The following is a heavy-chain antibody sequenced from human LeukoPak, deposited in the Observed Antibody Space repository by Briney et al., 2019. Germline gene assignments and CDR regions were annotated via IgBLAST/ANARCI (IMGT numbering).Heavy chain of an antibody. CDR3: ARDHPSYYYDSSGYSTFDY. J-gene: IGHJ4*02. CDR2: INWNGGST. D-gene: IGHD3-22*01. Sequence: PGGSLRLSCAASGFTVSSNYMSWVRQAPGKGLEWVSGINWNGGSTGYADSVKGRFTISRDNAKNSLYLQMNSLRAEDTALYYCARDHPSYYYDSSGYSTFDYWGQGTLVTVSS. V-gene: IGHV3-20*04. CDR1: GFTVSSNY.